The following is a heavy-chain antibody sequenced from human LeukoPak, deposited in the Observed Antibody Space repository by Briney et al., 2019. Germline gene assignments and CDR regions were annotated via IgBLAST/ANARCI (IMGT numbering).Heavy chain of an antibody. CDR1: GDSISTYY. D-gene: IGHD6-6*01. CDR2: IYHSGST. V-gene: IGHV4-59*01. CDR3: ARALSSSSFYFNY. J-gene: IGHJ4*02. Sequence: SETLSLTCTVSGDSISTYYWNWIRQPPGKGLEWIGYIYHSGSTNYNPSLKSRVTISVDMSKNQFSLKLSSVTAADTAVYYCARALSSSSFYFNYWGQGTLVTVSS.